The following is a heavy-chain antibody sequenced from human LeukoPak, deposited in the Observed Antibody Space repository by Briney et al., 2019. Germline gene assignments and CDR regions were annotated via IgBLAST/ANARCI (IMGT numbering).Heavy chain of an antibody. CDR1: GYTFTSYG. CDR3: ARMHRLRIVVVPAAIRGPFDY. J-gene: IGHJ4*02. CDR2: ISAYNGNT. V-gene: IGHV1-18*01. Sequence: GASVKVSCKASGYTFTSYGISWVRQAPGQGLEWMGWISAYNGNTNYAQKLQGRVTMTTDTSTSTAYMELRSLRSDDTAVYYCARMHRLRIVVVPAAIRGPFDYWGQGTLVTVSS. D-gene: IGHD2-2*01.